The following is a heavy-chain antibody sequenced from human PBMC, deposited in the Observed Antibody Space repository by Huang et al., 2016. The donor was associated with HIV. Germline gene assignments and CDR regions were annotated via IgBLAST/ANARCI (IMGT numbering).Heavy chain of an antibody. Sequence: EVQLVESGGGLVQPGGSLRLSCAASGFTCSAYWMSWVRQAPGKGLEWVANIRQDESEKYYVDSVKGRFTSSRDNAKNSLYLQMNSLRAEDTAVYYCATGLGSFDYWGQGSLVTVSS. J-gene: IGHJ4*02. CDR2: IRQDESEK. CDR3: ATGLGSFDY. CDR1: GFTCSAYW. V-gene: IGHV3-7*01. D-gene: IGHD7-27*01.